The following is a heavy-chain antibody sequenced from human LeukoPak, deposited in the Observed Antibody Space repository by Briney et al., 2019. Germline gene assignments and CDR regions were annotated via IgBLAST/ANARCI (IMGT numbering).Heavy chain of an antibody. V-gene: IGHV1-18*04. CDR2: ISGHNGHT. D-gene: IGHD6-19*01. J-gene: IGHJ4*02. CDR3: ARGPGVAVAGVFDY. CDR1: GYTFTSYG. Sequence: ASVKVSCKASGYTFTSYGINWVRQAPGQGLEWMGWISGHNGHTNYVQKMQGRVTMTTDTSTNTAYMELRNLTSDDTAVYYCARGPGVAVAGVFDYWGQGSLVTVSS.